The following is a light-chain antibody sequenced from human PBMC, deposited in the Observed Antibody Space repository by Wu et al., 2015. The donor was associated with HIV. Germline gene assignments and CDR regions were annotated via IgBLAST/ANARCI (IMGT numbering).Light chain of an antibody. V-gene: IGKV1-9*01. Sequence: DIQLTQSPSFLSASVGDRVTITCRASQGISSYLAWYQQKPGKAPKLLIYAASTLQGGVPSRFRGSGSGTEFTLTISSLQPEDVATYYCQKYNTAPWTFGQGTKVEMK. CDR2: AAS. CDR1: QGISSY. CDR3: QKYNTAPWT. J-gene: IGKJ1*01.